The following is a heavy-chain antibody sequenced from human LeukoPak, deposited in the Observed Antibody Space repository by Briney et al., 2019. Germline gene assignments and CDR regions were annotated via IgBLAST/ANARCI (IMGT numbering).Heavy chain of an antibody. Sequence: PGGSLRLSCAASGFTFSDYYMSWIRQAPGKGLEWVSYISSSSSYTNYADSVKGRFTISRDNAKNSLYLQMNSLRAEDTAVYYCARDWGGQPFDYWGQGTLVTVSS. D-gene: IGHD2-21*01. CDR3: ARDWGGQPFDY. J-gene: IGHJ4*02. V-gene: IGHV3-11*05. CDR1: GFTFSDYY. CDR2: ISSSSSYT.